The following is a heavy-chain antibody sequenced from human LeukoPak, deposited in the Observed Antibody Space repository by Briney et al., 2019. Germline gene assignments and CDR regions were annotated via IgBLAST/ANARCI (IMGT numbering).Heavy chain of an antibody. CDR1: GGPFNNHY. CDR3: AGVGALTLDS. V-gene: IGHV4-59*11. J-gene: IGHJ4*02. CDR2: IYFSGST. D-gene: IGHD3-3*02. Sequence: SQTLSLTCTVSGGPFNNHYGTWIRQPPRNVLEWIGSIYFSGSTSYNPSLKSQATISVDTSKNQFSLNLRAVTAADTAMYYWAGVGALTLDSWGQGTMVTVSS.